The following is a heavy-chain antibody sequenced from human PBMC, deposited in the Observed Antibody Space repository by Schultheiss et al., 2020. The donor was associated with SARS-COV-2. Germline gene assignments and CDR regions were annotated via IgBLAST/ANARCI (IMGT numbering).Heavy chain of an antibody. CDR2: ISSDEITT. J-gene: IGHJ6*02. V-gene: IGHV3-74*01. D-gene: IGHD1-14*01. CDR3: AKAVRSVDNARYYGTDV. CDR1: GFTFSSYG. Sequence: GGSLRLSCAASGFTFSSYGMHWVRQAPGKGLVWVSRISSDEITTTYADSVKGRFTISRDNAKNSLYLQMNSLRAEDTAVYYSAKAVRSVDNARYYGTDVWGQGTTVTVAS.